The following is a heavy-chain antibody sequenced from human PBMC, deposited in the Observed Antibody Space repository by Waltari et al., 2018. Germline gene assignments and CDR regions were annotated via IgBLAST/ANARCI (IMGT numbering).Heavy chain of an antibody. V-gene: IGHV3-23*01. D-gene: IGHD3-10*01. CDR1: GFTFRIYT. Sequence: QLLESGGGLVQPGGSLRLSCAASGFTFRIYTMSWVRQAPGKGLEGVSEINSIPGTTYYADSVDGRFTISRDNSKNTLYLQMNSLRAEDTAVYYCAKEEVFMIRGVQRPTWGAFDLWGQGTMVTVSS. J-gene: IGHJ3*01. CDR3: AKEEVFMIRGVQRPTWGAFDL. CDR2: INSIPGTT.